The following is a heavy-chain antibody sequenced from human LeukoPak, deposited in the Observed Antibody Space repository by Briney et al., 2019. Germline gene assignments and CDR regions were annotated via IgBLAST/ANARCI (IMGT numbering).Heavy chain of an antibody. D-gene: IGHD2-2*01. J-gene: IGHJ4*02. V-gene: IGHV3-33*01. CDR1: GFTFSSYG. Sequence: GGSLRLPCAASGFTFSSYGMHWVRQAPGKGLEWVALIWYDGSDIYYADSVKGRFIISRDNSKNTLYLQMNTLRAEDTAVYYCARGSAALYYFDFRGQGTLVTVSS. CDR3: ARGSAALYYFDF. CDR2: IWYDGSDI.